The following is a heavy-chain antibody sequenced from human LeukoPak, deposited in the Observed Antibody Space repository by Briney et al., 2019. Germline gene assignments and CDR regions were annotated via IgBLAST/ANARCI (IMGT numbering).Heavy chain of an antibody. CDR3: AKKSAYSYSHFDY. J-gene: IGHJ4*02. V-gene: IGHV3-21*01. CDR2: ISSSSSYI. CDR1: AFTFSSYS. D-gene: IGHD5-18*01. Sequence: GGSLRLSCAASAFTFSSYSMNWVRQAPGKGLEWVSSISSSSSYIYYADSVKGRFTISRDNAKNSLYLQMNSLRAEDTAVYYCAKKSAYSYSHFDYWGQGTLVTVSS.